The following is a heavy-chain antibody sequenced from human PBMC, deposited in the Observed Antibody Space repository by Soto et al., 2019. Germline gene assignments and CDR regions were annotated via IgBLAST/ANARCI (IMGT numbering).Heavy chain of an antibody. J-gene: IGHJ4*02. CDR2: ISLSGSDM. D-gene: IGHD3-10*01. CDR3: VRDHIWSFDY. CDR1: GFTISSYT. Sequence: GGSLTLSCAASGFTISSYTMNWVRQAPGKGLEWVSYISLSGSDMYYAGSVKGRFTISRDNAKNSLSLQMNGLRAEDTAVYYCVRDHIWSFDYWGQGTPVTVSS. V-gene: IGHV3-48*01.